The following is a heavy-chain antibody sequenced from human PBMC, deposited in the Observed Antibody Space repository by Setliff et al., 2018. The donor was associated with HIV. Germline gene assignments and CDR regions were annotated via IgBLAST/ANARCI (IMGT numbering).Heavy chain of an antibody. V-gene: IGHV4-38-2*01. CDR3: ATYADRESNRFDP. CDR1: GYSISSGYY. Sequence: SETLSLTCAVSGYSISSGYYWGWIRQPPGKGLEWIGSIYHSGSTYYNPSLKSRVTISVDTSKNKFSLKLSSVTAADTAVYYCATYADRESNRFDPWGQGILVTVSS. D-gene: IGHD3-10*01. J-gene: IGHJ5*02. CDR2: IYHSGST.